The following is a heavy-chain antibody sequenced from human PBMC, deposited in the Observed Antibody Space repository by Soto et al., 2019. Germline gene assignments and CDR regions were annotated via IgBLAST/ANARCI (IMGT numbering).Heavy chain of an antibody. CDR2: INAGNGNT. CDR1: GYSFTSYA. Sequence: GASVKVSCKPFGYSFTSYAMHWVRQAPGQSLEWMGWINAGNGNTKYSQKFQGRVTIIRDTSASTAYMELSSLRPEDTAVYYCARGVSGPYYYYGMDVWGQGTTVTVSS. J-gene: IGHJ6*02. V-gene: IGHV1-3*01. D-gene: IGHD3-10*01. CDR3: ARGVSGPYYYYGMDV.